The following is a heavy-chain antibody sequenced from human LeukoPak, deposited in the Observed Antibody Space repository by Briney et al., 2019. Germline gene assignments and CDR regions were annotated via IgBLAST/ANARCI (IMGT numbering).Heavy chain of an antibody. CDR1: GYTFTSYY. V-gene: IGHV1-46*01. CDR2: INPSGGST. J-gene: IGHJ4*02. Sequence: ASVKVCCKASGYTFTSYYMHWVRQAPGQGLEWMGIINPSGGSTSYAQKFQGRVTMTRDMSTSTVYMELSSLRSEDTAVYYCARDSSGIAAAGGLDYWGQGTLVTVSS. CDR3: ARDSSGIAAAGGLDY. D-gene: IGHD6-13*01.